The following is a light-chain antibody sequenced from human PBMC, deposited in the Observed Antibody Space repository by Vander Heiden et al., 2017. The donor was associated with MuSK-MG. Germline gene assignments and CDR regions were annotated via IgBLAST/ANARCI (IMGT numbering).Light chain of an antibody. Sequence: VSTQSPGTLSLSPGERATLSCRASQWVSSNFLAWYQQRPGQAPRLLVYGASSRAAGIPDRFSGSGSGTDFTLTISRLEPEDCAIYYCQQYGSSQTFGQGTKVEIK. J-gene: IGKJ1*01. CDR3: QQYGSSQT. CDR2: GAS. CDR1: QWVSSNF. V-gene: IGKV3-20*01.